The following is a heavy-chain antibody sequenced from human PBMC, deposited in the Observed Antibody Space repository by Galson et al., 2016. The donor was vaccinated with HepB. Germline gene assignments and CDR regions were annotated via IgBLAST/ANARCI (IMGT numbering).Heavy chain of an antibody. Sequence: SLRLSCAASGFTFSRYGMHWVRQAPGKGLESVAFIWYDGSNKYSADSVKGRFTISRDNSKNTLYLQMNSLRAEDTAVYYCAREDPNIAVAALDYWGQGTLVTVSS. CDR3: AREDPNIAVAALDY. CDR2: IWYDGSNK. CDR1: GFTFSRYG. D-gene: IGHD6-19*01. V-gene: IGHV3-33*01. J-gene: IGHJ4*02.